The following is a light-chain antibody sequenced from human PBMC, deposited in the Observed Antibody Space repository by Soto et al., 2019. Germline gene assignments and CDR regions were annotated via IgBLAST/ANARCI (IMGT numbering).Light chain of an antibody. V-gene: IGKV3-15*01. CDR2: SAS. Sequence: EIVMTQCPATLSVSPGERATLSCRASQSISTELAWYQQKPGQPPRLLIYSASTRATGVPARFTGSGSGSEFTLTISGLQSENFAVYYCKQGHNWPLTFGQGTRLEI. CDR3: KQGHNWPLT. J-gene: IGKJ2*01. CDR1: QSISTE.